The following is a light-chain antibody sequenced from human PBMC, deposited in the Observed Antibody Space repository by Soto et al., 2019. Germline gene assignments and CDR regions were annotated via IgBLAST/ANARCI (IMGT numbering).Light chain of an antibody. V-gene: IGKV3-15*01. J-gene: IGKJ4*01. CDR3: QQYIRWPLT. Sequence: TQFPATLSASPGGGATLSCTAAQDVTTNFAWYKLKRGQPTRLLIYDISTRDTGVPDRVSGSGYGKEVTLTISGLQSEDCAVYECQQYIRWPLTFGGGTKVDI. CDR2: DIS. CDR1: QDVTTN.